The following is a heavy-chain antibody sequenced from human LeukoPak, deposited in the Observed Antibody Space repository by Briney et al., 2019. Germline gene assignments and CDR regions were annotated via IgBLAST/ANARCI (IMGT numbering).Heavy chain of an antibody. CDR1: GYTFTGYY. CDR2: INPNSGGT. D-gene: IGHD3-10*01. Sequence: ASVKVSCKASGYTFTGYYMHWVRQAPGRGLEWMGWINPNSGGTNYAQKFQGRVTMTRDTSISTAYMELSRLRSDDTAVYYWARDLLWFGEFGYWGQGTLVTVSS. J-gene: IGHJ4*02. CDR3: ARDLLWFGEFGY. V-gene: IGHV1-2*02.